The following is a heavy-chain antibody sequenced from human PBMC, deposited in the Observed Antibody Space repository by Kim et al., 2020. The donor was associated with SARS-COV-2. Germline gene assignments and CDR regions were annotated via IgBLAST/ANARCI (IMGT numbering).Heavy chain of an antibody. D-gene: IGHD3-10*01. V-gene: IGHV4-4*07. Sequence: NPSPKGRVTMSVDTSKTQFSLKLSSVTAADTAVYYCARVVFWGSGSYNDYWGQGTLVTVSS. J-gene: IGHJ4*02. CDR3: ARVVFWGSGSYNDY.